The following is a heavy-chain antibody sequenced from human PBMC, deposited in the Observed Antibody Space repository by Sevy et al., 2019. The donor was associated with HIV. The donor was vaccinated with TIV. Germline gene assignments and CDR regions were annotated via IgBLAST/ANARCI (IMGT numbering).Heavy chain of an antibody. Sequence: GGSLRLSCAASGFTFSGNWVNWVRQAPGKGLEWVANIKGDGSDKHYVDSVEGRFTISRANAKNLLFLQMNSLRVEDTAVYYCAHETFGRFQSWGQGTLVTVSS. D-gene: IGHD3-16*01. CDR1: GFTFSGNW. J-gene: IGHJ4*02. V-gene: IGHV3-7*01. CDR2: IKGDGSDK. CDR3: AHETFGRFQS.